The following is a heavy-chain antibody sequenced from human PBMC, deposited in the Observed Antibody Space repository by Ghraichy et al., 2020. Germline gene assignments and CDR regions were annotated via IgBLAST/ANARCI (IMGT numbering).Heavy chain of an antibody. CDR3: ARASTVVRFYYYAGLAV. J-gene: IGHJ6*02. D-gene: IGHD4-23*01. CDR2: ISSSSRTR. CDR1: GFIFDDYN. Sequence: GGSLRLSCVGSGFIFDDYNMNWVRQSPGKGLEWVAYISSSSRTRFYAASVKGRFTVSRDNAQNSLYLQMKSLRDEDTSVYYCARASTVVRFYYYAGLAVWRQGPPV. V-gene: IGHV3-48*02.